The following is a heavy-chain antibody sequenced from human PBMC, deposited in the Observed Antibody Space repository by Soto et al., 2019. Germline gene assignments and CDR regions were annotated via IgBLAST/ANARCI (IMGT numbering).Heavy chain of an antibody. D-gene: IGHD2-2*01. CDR2: IYYSGNT. J-gene: IGHJ4*02. V-gene: IGHV4-31*03. Sequence: QVQLQESGPGLVKPSQTLSLTCTVSGDSIGSVGYYWSWIRQLPGKGLEWIGYIYYSGNTYYNPSLKSRVTISVDTSKNLFCLKLSSVTAADTAVYYCARSVELISTFVFWGQGTLVTVSS. CDR3: ARSVELISTFVF. CDR1: GDSIGSVGYY.